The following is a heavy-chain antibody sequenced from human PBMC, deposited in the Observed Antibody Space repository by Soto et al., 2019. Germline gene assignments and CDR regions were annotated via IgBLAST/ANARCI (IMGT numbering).Heavy chain of an antibody. J-gene: IGHJ4*02. V-gene: IGHV1-8*01. CDR3: ARGRRGTFLYCSGGSCDYYFDY. D-gene: IGHD2-15*01. CDR1: GYTFTRYD. Sequence: ASVKVSCKASGYTFTRYDINCVRQDTGQGLEWMGWMNPNSGNTGYAQKFQGRVTMTRNTSISTAYMELSSLRSEDTAVYYCARGRRGTFLYCSGGSCDYYFDYWGQGTLVTVSS. CDR2: MNPNSGNT.